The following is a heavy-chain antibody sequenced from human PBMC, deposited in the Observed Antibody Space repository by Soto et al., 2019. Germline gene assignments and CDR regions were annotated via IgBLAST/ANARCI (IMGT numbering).Heavy chain of an antibody. CDR1: GGTFSSYA. CDR3: ARGLDTAGYGYYYGMDV. Sequence: SVKVSCKASGGTFSSYAISWVRQAPGQGLEWMGGIIPIFGTANYAQKFQGRVTTTADESTSTAYMELSSLRSEDTAVYYCARGLDTAGYGYYYGMDVWGQGTTVTVSS. J-gene: IGHJ6*02. V-gene: IGHV1-69*13. D-gene: IGHD5-18*01. CDR2: IIPIFGTA.